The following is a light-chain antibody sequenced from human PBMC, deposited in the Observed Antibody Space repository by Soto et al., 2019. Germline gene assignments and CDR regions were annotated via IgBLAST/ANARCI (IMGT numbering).Light chain of an antibody. J-gene: IGKJ4*01. CDR2: DAS. CDR3: QQYNFSPPLT. CDR1: QSVNSN. V-gene: IGKV3-15*01. Sequence: EIVMTQSPATLSVSPGERATLSCRASQSVNSNLAWYRQKPGQAPRLLISDASTRATGVPARFSGSGSGTEFTLPISSRQSEDSGIYYCQQYNFSPPLTFGGGTKVEIK.